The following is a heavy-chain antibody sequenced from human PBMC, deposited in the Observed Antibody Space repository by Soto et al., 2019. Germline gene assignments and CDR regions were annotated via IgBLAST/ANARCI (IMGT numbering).Heavy chain of an antibody. CDR1: GGSIRSYY. Sequence: SETLSLTCTVSGGSIRSYYWSWIRQPPGKGLEWIGYIYYSGSTNYNPSLKSRVTISVDTSKNQFSLKLSSVTAADTAVYYCARDIGYYDSSGYYYSYYFAYWGQGTLVTVPQ. J-gene: IGHJ4*02. D-gene: IGHD3-22*01. CDR3: ARDIGYYDSSGYYYSYYFAY. CDR2: IYYSGST. V-gene: IGHV4-59*01.